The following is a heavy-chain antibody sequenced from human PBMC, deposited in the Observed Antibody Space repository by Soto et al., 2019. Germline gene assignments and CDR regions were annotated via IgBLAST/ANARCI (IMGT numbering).Heavy chain of an antibody. D-gene: IGHD6-19*01. J-gene: IGHJ4*02. CDR3: ARIRYSSGWYLDY. CDR2: IDWDDDK. CDR1: GFSLSTSGMC. V-gene: IGHV2-70*11. Sequence: SGPTLVNPTPTLTLTCTFSGFSLSTSGMCVSWIRQPPGKALEWLARIDWDDDKYYSTSLKTRLTISKDTSKDQVVLTMTNMDPLDTATYYCARIRYSSGWYLDYWGQGTLVTVSS.